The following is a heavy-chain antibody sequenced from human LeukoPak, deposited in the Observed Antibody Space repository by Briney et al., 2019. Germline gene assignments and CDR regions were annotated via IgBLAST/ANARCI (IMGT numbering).Heavy chain of an antibody. Sequence: PGGSLRLSCVASGFTFSSYWMTWVRQSPGKGLEWVANIKPDGTQNYYVDSVRGRFTISRDNAKNSLYLQMNSLRDEDTAVYYCARDGEMATNPYYFDYWGQGTLVTVSS. V-gene: IGHV3-7*01. J-gene: IGHJ4*02. D-gene: IGHD5-24*01. CDR1: GFTFSSYW. CDR3: ARDGEMATNPYYFDY. CDR2: IKPDGTQN.